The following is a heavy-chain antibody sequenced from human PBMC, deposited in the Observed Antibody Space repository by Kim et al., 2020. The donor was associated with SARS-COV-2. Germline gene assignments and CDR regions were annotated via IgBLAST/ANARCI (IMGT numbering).Heavy chain of an antibody. CDR2: IYYSGST. CDR3: ARAPITMIVVIYAFDI. J-gene: IGHJ3*02. V-gene: IGHV4-31*03. D-gene: IGHD3-22*01. CDR1: GGFISSGGYY. Sequence: SETLSLTCTVSGGFISSGGYYWSWIRQHPGKGLEWIGYIYYSGSTYYNPSLKSRVTISVDTSKNQFSLKLSSVTAADTAVYYCARAPITMIVVIYAFDIWGQGTMVTVSS.